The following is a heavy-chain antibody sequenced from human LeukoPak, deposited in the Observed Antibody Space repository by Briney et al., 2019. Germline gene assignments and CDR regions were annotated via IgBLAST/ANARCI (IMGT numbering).Heavy chain of an antibody. CDR3: ARGQGKDFDY. Sequence: GGSLRLSCVASGFTFSSYAMHWVRQAPGKGLEWVAVISYDGSNKYYADSVKGRFTISRDNSKNTLYLQMNSLRAEDTAVYYCARGQGKDFDYWGQGTLVTVSS. J-gene: IGHJ4*02. V-gene: IGHV3-30-3*01. CDR2: ISYDGSNK. D-gene: IGHD3-10*01. CDR1: GFTFSSYA.